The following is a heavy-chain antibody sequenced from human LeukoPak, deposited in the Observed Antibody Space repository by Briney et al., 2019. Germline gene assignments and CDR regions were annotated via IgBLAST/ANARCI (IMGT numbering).Heavy chain of an antibody. CDR3: AKDPRLGSGDEY. V-gene: IGHV3-23*01. J-gene: IGHJ4*02. D-gene: IGHD3-16*01. Sequence: GGSLSLSCAASGFTFSSYAMSWVRQAPGKGLEWVSAISDSGVSTYYADSVKGRFTNSRDNSKNTLYLQINSLRADATAVYCCAKDPRLGSGDEYWGQGTLVTVSS. CDR1: GFTFSSYA. CDR2: ISDSGVST.